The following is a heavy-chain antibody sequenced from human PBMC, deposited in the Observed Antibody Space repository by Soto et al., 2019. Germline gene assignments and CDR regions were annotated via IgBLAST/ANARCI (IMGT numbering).Heavy chain of an antibody. CDR2: VSYDGSHD. CDR3: AKGSVLRVVAAPVATLGAVDG. CDR1: GFTFSSYG. J-gene: IGHJ6*02. Sequence: GGSLRLSCAASGFTFSSYGMHWVRQAPCKGLEWVAVVSYDGSHDFYADSVKGRFSISRDNSRAIMYLQMNSLKPEDTAVYYCAKGSVLRVVAAPVATLGAVDGWGQRALVTVSS. V-gene: IGHV3-30*18. D-gene: IGHD2-2*01.